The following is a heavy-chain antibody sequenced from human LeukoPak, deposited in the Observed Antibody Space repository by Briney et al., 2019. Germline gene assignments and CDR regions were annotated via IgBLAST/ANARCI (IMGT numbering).Heavy chain of an antibody. CDR3: AKSNYYDSSGPTL. Sequence: GGSLRLSFAAPEXTFDDYAMHWVRQAPGKGLEWVSLISGDGGSTYYAGSVKGRFTISRDNSKNSLYLQMNSLRTEDTALYYCAKSNYYDSSGPTLGGQGTLVTVSS. J-gene: IGHJ4*02. CDR1: EXTFDDYA. V-gene: IGHV3-43*02. CDR2: ISGDGGST. D-gene: IGHD3-22*01.